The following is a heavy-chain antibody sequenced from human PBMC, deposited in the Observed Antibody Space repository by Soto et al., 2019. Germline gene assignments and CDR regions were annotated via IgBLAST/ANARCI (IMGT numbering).Heavy chain of an antibody. CDR3: ARESPPYY. Sequence: PWGSLRLSCEVSGFTFSAYVMHWVRQAPGKGLEWVAAISHDGTNKNYADSVKGRFTISRDNAKNSLYLQMNSLRDEDKAVYYCARESPPYYWGQGNLVTVSS. J-gene: IGHJ4*02. CDR2: ISHDGTNK. CDR1: GFTFSAYV. V-gene: IGHV3-30*03.